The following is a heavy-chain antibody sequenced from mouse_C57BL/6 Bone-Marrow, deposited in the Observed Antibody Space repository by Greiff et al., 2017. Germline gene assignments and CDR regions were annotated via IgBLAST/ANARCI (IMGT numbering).Heavy chain of an antibody. J-gene: IGHJ1*03. CDR2: IYPYNGVS. V-gene: IGHV1-31*01. CDR1: GYSFTGYY. CDR3: ARVCYGSRHWYFDV. Sequence: VHVKQSGPELVKPGASVKISCKASGYSFTGYYMHWVKQSHGNILDWIGYIYPYNGVSSYNQKFKGKATLTVDKSSSTAYMELRSLTSEDSAVYYYARVCYGSRHWYFDVWGTGTAVTVSA. D-gene: IGHD1-1*01.